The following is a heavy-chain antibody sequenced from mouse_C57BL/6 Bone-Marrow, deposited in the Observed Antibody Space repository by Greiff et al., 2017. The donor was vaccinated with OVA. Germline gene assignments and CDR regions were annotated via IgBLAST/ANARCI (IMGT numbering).Heavy chain of an antibody. V-gene: IGHV5-4*01. CDR3: GREGGYDGAAWFAY. D-gene: IGHD1-1*02. Sequence: EVQLVESGGGLVTPGGSLKLSCAASGFTFSSYAMYWVRQTPAPSLEWVATISDGGSYTYYPDNVQGRFTISRDNAKNNLYLQMSHLTSEDTAVDYGGREGGYDGAAWFAYWGQGTLVTVSA. CDR1: GFTFSSYA. CDR2: ISDGGSYT. J-gene: IGHJ3*01.